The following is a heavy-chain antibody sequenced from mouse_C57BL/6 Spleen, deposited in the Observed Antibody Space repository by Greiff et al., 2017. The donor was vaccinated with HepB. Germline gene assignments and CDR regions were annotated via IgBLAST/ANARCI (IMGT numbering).Heavy chain of an antibody. J-gene: IGHJ2*01. D-gene: IGHD3-2*02. CDR3: AREGGDSSGYASFDY. Sequence: VQLQQPGAELVRPGSSVKLSCKASGYTFTSYWMHWVKQRPIQGLEWIGNIDPSDSETHYNQKFKDKATLTVDKSSSTAYMQLSSLTSEDSAVYYCAREGGDSSGYASFDYWGQGTTLTVSS. CDR1: GYTFTSYW. V-gene: IGHV1-52*01. CDR2: IDPSDSET.